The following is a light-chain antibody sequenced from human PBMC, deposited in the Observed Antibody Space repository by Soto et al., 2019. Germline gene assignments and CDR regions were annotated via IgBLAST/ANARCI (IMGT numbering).Light chain of an antibody. CDR3: SSYTTTSTWV. CDR1: ITDVGSSNY. V-gene: IGLV2-14*01. J-gene: IGLJ2*01. Sequence: QSALTQPASVSGSPGQSITISYTGTITDVGSSNYVSWYKQHPGKAPKLMIYDVSNRPSGVSNRFSGSKSGNTASLTISGLQAEDEADYYCSSYTTTSTWVFGGGTKLTVL. CDR2: DVS.